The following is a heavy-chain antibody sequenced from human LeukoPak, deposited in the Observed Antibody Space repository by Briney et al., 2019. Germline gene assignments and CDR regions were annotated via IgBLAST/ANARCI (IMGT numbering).Heavy chain of an antibody. CDR3: ARPEGGVYSNSWYHSIDY. CDR2: ISSSSSYI. CDR1: GFTFSSYS. J-gene: IGHJ4*02. D-gene: IGHD6-13*01. Sequence: GGSLRLSCAASGFTFSSYSMNWVRQAPGKGLEWVSSISSSSSYIYYADSVKGRFTISRDNAKNSLYLQMNSLRAEDTAVYYCARPEGGVYSNSWYHSIDYWGQGTLVTVSS. V-gene: IGHV3-21*01.